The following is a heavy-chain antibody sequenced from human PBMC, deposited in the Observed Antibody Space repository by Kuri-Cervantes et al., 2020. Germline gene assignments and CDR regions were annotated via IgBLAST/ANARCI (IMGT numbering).Heavy chain of an antibody. CDR2: ISWNSGSI. CDR1: GFTFEDYA. CDR3: AKNSGYENDYYMAV. V-gene: IGHV3-9*01. Sequence: GGSLRLSCAASGFTFEDYAMHWVRQAPGKGLEWVSGISWNSGSIGYVDSVKGRFTISRDNAKNFLYLQMNSLRAEDTAFYYCAKNSGYENDYYMAVWAKGTTVTVSS. J-gene: IGHJ6*03. D-gene: IGHD5-12*01.